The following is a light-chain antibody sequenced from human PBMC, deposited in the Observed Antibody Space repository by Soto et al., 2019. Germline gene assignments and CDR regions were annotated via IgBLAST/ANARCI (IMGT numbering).Light chain of an antibody. CDR2: WAS. J-gene: IGKJ1*01. V-gene: IGKV4-1*01. CDR3: QQYYSSPWT. Sequence: DIVMTQSPDSLAVSLGERATINCKSSQSVLYSSNNRNYLAWYQQKPGQPPKLLLYWASTRESGVPDRFSGSGSATDFTLTISSLQAEDVAVYYCQQYYSSPWTFGHGTKVEIK. CDR1: QSVLYSSNNRNY.